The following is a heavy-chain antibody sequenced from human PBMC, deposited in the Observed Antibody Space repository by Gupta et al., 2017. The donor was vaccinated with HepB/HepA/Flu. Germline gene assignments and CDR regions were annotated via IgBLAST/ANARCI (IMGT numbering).Heavy chain of an antibody. D-gene: IGHD3-9*01. J-gene: IGHJ4*02. CDR2: MCSHGRDI. V-gene: IGHV3-11*01. CDR3: ARDFESAGYYRRPIDY. CDR1: GFTISDYY. Sequence: QVQLVESGGGLVKPGGSLRLSCVASGFTISDYYMSWVSSTPKKGLEWDSYMCSHGRDIHYADSVKGRFTISRDNVKNSLYLQMNNLRAEDTAVYYCARDFESAGYYRRPIDYWGQGALVTVSS.